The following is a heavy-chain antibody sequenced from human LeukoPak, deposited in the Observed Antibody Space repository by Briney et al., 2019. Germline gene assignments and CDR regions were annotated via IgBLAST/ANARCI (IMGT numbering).Heavy chain of an antibody. CDR3: VRDRHYDYGGWFDP. J-gene: IGHJ5*02. V-gene: IGHV1-18*01. CDR1: GYSFTDYA. CDR2: ISASNGNT. Sequence: ASVKVSCKTSGYSFTDYAITWVRQVRGQGLQWVGWISASNGNTDYAQSFRGRATMTTDTSTSTAYLELTSLTSDDTAIYYCVRDRHYDYGGWFDPWGQGTLVTVSS. D-gene: IGHD3-16*01.